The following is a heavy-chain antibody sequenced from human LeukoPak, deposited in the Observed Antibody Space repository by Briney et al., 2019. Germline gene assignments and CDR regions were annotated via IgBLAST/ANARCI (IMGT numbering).Heavy chain of an antibody. Sequence: PGGSLRLSCAASGFTFSSYAMHWVRQAPGKGLEWVAVISYDGSNKYYADSVKGRFAISRDNSKNTLYLQMNSLRAEDTAVYYCAREFPPNYNPLYYYDSSGYPDYWGQGTLVTVSS. V-gene: IGHV3-30*09. CDR3: AREFPPNYNPLYYYDSSGYPDY. CDR1: GFTFSSYA. D-gene: IGHD3-22*01. CDR2: ISYDGSNK. J-gene: IGHJ4*02.